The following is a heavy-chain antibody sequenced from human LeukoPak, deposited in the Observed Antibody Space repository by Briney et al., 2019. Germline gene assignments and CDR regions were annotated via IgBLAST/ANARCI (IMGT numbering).Heavy chain of an antibody. CDR2: IYYSGST. V-gene: IGHV4-30-4*08. D-gene: IGHD3-3*01. CDR1: GGSISSGDYY. CDR3: ARVHYDFWSSYPGGGWFDP. Sequence: SETLSLTCTVSGGSISSGDYYWSWIRQPPGKGLEWIGYIYYSGSTYYNPSLKSRVTISVDTSKNQFSLKLSPVTAADTAVYYCARVHYDFWSSYPGGGWFDPWGQGTLVTVSS. J-gene: IGHJ5*02.